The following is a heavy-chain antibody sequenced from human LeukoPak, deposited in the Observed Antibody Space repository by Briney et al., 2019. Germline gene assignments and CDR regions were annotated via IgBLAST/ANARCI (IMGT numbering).Heavy chain of an antibody. V-gene: IGHV3-9*01. CDR1: GFTFDDYA. D-gene: IGHD5-24*01. J-gene: IGHJ4*02. Sequence: PGRSLRLSCAASGFTFDDYAMHWVRQAPGKGLEWVSGISWNSGSIGYADSVKGRFTISRDNAKNTLSLQMNSLRAEDTAVYFCARDGSAYNFDYWGQGVLVTVSS. CDR2: ISWNSGSI. CDR3: ARDGSAYNFDY.